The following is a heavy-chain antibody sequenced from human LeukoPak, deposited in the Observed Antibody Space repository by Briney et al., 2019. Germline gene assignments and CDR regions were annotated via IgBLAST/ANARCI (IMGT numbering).Heavy chain of an antibody. Sequence: PGGSLRLSCAASGFTFSTYAMHWVRQAPGKGLEWVAVISYDGTTKYHADSVKGRFTISRDNSKNTLFLQMNSLRAEDSAVYYCARRLRGEVTARPFGYWGQGTLVTVSS. CDR3: ARRLRGEVTARPFGY. J-gene: IGHJ4*02. CDR1: GFTFSTYA. D-gene: IGHD6-6*01. V-gene: IGHV3-30-3*01. CDR2: ISYDGTTK.